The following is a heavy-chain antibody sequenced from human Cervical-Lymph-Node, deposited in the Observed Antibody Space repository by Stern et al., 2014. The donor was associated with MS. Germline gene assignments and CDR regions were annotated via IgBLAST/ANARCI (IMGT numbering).Heavy chain of an antibody. Sequence: GQLVESGGVLVQPGGSLRLSCAASGFIFSNYWMQWVRHAPGKVLVWVSHINSDVSSTTYADSVKGRFTTSRDNAKNTLYLQMDDLRAEDTAVYFCVRDNYGTDYWGQGTLVTVSS. V-gene: IGHV3-74*03. J-gene: IGHJ4*02. CDR3: VRDNYGTDY. CDR2: INSDVSST. CDR1: GFIFSNYW. D-gene: IGHD3-16*01.